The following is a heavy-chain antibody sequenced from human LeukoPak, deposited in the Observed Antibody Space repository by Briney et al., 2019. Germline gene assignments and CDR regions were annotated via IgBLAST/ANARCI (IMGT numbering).Heavy chain of an antibody. CDR2: FDPEDGET. Sequence: ASVKVSCKVSGYTLTELSMHWVRQAPGKGLEWMGGFDPEDGETIYAQKFQGRVTMTEDTSTDTAYMELSSLRSEDTAVYYCATADPPNCTNGVCHRLFDYWGQGTLVTVSS. CDR3: ATADPPNCTNGVCHRLFDY. CDR1: GYTLTELS. V-gene: IGHV1-24*01. J-gene: IGHJ4*02. D-gene: IGHD2-8*01.